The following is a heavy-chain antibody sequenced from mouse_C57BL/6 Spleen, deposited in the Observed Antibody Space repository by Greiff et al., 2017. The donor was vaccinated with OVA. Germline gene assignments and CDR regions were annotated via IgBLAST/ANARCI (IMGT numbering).Heavy chain of an antibody. D-gene: IGHD2-12*01. CDR1: GYTFTSYW. CDR3: ARGDSWDD. Sequence: QVQLQQPGAELVRPGTSVKLSCKASGYTFTSYWMHWVKQRPGQGLEWIGVIDPSDSYTNYNQKFKGKATLTVDTSSSTAYMQLSSLTSEDSAGYYCARGDSWDDWGQGTTLTVAS. J-gene: IGHJ2*01. CDR2: IDPSDSYT. V-gene: IGHV1-59*01.